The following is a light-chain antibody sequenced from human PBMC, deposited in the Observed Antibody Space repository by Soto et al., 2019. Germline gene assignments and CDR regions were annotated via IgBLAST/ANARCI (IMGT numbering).Light chain of an antibody. J-gene: IGLJ3*02. CDR2: ENH. Sequence: QSVLPQPPSVSAAPGQKVTISCSGSSSNIGNNYVSWYQQLPGTAPKLLIYENHKRPSGIPDRFSGSKSGTSATLGITGLQTGDEADYYCGTWDSSLSSWVFGGGTTLTVL. CDR1: SSNIGNNY. V-gene: IGLV1-51*02. CDR3: GTWDSSLSSWV.